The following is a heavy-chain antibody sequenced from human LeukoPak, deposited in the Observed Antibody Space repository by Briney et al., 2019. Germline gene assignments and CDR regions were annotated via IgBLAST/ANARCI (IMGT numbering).Heavy chain of an antibody. V-gene: IGHV3-48*04. J-gene: IGHJ3*02. D-gene: IGHD5-24*01. CDR2: ISSSGSTI. CDR3: AREKASEMATITRDAFDI. CDR1: GFTFSSYS. Sequence: GGSLRLSCAASGFTFSSYSMNWVRQAPGKGLEWVSYISSSGSTIYYADSVKGRFTISRDNAKNSLYLQMNSLRAEDTAVYYCAREKASEMATITRDAFDIWGQGTMVTASS.